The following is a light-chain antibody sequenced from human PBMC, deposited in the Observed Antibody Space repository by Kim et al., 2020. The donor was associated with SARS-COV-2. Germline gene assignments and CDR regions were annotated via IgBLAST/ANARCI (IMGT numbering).Light chain of an antibody. V-gene: IGLV3-19*01. Sequence: VALGRTVRITSQGDSLRRYDATWDQQKPGQAPILGIYGKNNRPSGIPDRYSGSSTGNTASLTTTGTQASDEADYYCNSRDTNDNVVFGGGTKLTVL. CDR2: GKN. CDR3: NSRDTNDNVV. J-gene: IGLJ2*01. CDR1: SLRRYD.